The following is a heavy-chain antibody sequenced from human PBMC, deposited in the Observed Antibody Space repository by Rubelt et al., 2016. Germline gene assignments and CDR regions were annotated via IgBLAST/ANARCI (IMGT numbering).Heavy chain of an antibody. V-gene: IGHV4-34*01. Sequence: QVQLQQWGAGLLKPSETLSLTCAVYGGSFSGYYWSWIRQPPGKGLEWIGEINLSGSTNYNPSLKSRVTISVDTSKNQFSLKLSSVTAADTAVYYCASGGAMADAFDIWGQGTMVTVSS. CDR3: ASGGAMADAFDI. J-gene: IGHJ3*02. D-gene: IGHD5-18*01. CDR1: GGSFSGYY. CDR2: INLSGST.